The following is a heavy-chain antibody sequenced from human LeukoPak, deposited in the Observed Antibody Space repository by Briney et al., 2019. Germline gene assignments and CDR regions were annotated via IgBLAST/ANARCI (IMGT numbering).Heavy chain of an antibody. D-gene: IGHD3-10*01. CDR3: ARLVADPIPNWFAP. Sequence: SETLSLTCTVSGGSISSYYWSWIRQPPGKGLEWVGYIYYSGSTNYNPSLKSRATISVDTPKTQFSLKLRSVTAADTAVYYCARLVADPIPNWFAPWGQGTLVTVSS. CDR1: GGSISSYY. V-gene: IGHV4-59*01. J-gene: IGHJ5*02. CDR2: IYYSGST.